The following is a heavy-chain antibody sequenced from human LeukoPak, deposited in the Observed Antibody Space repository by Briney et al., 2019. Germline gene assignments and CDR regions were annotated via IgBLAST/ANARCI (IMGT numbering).Heavy chain of an antibody. D-gene: IGHD5-24*01. CDR1: GYSISSGYY. J-gene: IGHJ4*02. Sequence: PSETLSLTCTVSGYSISSGYYWGWIRQPPGKGLEWIGSIYHSGSTYYNPSLKSRVTISVDTSKNQFSLKLSPVTAADTAVYYCARIEMAYYYFDYWGQGTLVTVSS. CDR3: ARIEMAYYYFDY. CDR2: IYHSGST. V-gene: IGHV4-38-2*02.